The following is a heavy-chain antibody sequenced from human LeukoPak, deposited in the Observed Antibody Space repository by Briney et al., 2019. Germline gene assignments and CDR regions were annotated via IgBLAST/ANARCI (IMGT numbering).Heavy chain of an antibody. CDR2: ISWNSGSI. Sequence: GGSLRLSCAASGFTFDDYAMHWVRQAPGKGLEWVSGISWNSGSIGYADSVKGRFTISRDNSKNTLYLQMNSLRAEDTAVYYCAKDRTYSSSRSFDYWGQGTLVTVSS. D-gene: IGHD6-6*01. J-gene: IGHJ4*02. CDR3: AKDRTYSSSRSFDY. V-gene: IGHV3-9*01. CDR1: GFTFDDYA.